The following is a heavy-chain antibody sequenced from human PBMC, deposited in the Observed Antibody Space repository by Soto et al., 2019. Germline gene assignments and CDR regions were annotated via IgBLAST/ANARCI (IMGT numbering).Heavy chain of an antibody. Sequence: QVQLVESGGGVVQPGRSLRLSCAASGFTFSSYGMHWVRQAPGKGLEWVAVIWYDGSNKYYADSVKGRFTISRDNSKNTTYXXMNSLRAADTAVYYCARDQSNYYDSRGYSYDTFDYWGQGTLVTVSS. D-gene: IGHD3-22*01. V-gene: IGHV3-33*01. CDR3: ARDQSNYYDSRGYSYDTFDY. CDR1: GFTFSSYG. J-gene: IGHJ4*02. CDR2: IWYDGSNK.